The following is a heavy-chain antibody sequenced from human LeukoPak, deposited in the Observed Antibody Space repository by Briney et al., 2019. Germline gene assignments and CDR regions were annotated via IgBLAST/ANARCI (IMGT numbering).Heavy chain of an antibody. D-gene: IGHD6-13*01. Sequence: GRSLRLSCASSGFTFNTYGMHWVRQAPGKGLEWVALISYDGNYKYYADSAKGRFTISRDNSKNTLYLQMNSLRAEDTAVYYCAKDGLYSSNLLRPNSGWYYFDYWGQGTLVTVSS. CDR3: AKDGLYSSNLLRPNSGWYYFDY. V-gene: IGHV3-30*18. CDR2: ISYDGNYK. J-gene: IGHJ4*02. CDR1: GFTFNTYG.